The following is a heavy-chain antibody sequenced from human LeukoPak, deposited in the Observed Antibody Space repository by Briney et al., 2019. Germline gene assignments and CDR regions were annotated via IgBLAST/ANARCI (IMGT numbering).Heavy chain of an antibody. CDR2: ISAYNGNT. Sequence: GASVKVSCKASGYIFTTYDITWVRQAPGQGLEWMGWISAYNGNTNYAQKLQGRVTMTTDTSTSTAYMEVMSLKSDDTAVYYCARPNIGSYSPYFGYWGQGTLVTVSS. J-gene: IGHJ4*02. CDR3: ARPNIGSYSPYFGY. D-gene: IGHD1-26*01. CDR1: GYIFTTYD. V-gene: IGHV1-18*01.